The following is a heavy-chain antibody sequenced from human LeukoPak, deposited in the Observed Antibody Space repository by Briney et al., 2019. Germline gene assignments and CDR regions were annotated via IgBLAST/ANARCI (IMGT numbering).Heavy chain of an antibody. Sequence: SETLSLTCAVYGGCFSGDYWSWIRQPPGKGLEWIGEINHSGSTNYNPSLKSRVTISVDTSKNQFSLKLSSVTAADTAVYYCARFGSRGYSYGLWKSYYFDYWGQGTLVTVSS. J-gene: IGHJ4*02. CDR3: ARFGSRGYSYGLWKSYYFDY. CDR2: INHSGST. V-gene: IGHV4-34*01. CDR1: GGCFSGDY. D-gene: IGHD5-18*01.